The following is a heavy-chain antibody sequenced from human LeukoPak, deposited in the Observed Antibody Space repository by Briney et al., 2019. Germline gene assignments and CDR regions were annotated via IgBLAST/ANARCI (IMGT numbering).Heavy chain of an antibody. D-gene: IGHD1-1*01. Sequence: GESLRLSCAASGFTLSYHNMNWVRQAPGKGLEWISSISSLSNYIYYADSVKGRFTISRDNAKNSLYLQMNSLRAEDTAVYYCARDWGNWDFDYWGQGTLVTVSS. CDR3: ARDWGNWDFDY. V-gene: IGHV3-21*01. CDR2: ISSLSNYI. J-gene: IGHJ4*02. CDR1: GFTLSYHN.